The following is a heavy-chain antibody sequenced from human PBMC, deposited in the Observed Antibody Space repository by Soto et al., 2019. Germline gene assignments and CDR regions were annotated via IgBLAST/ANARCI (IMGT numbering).Heavy chain of an antibody. CDR3: ARDLQNPNYDYVWGSYRYYGMDV. CDR2: INPSGGST. J-gene: IGHJ6*02. D-gene: IGHD3-16*02. Sequence: ASVKVSCKASGYTFTSYYMHWVRQAPGEGLEWMGIINPSGGSTSYAQKFQGRVTMTRDTSTSTVYMELSSLRSEDTAVYYCARDLQNPNYDYVWGSYRYYGMDVWGQGTTVTVSS. V-gene: IGHV1-46*01. CDR1: GYTFTSYY.